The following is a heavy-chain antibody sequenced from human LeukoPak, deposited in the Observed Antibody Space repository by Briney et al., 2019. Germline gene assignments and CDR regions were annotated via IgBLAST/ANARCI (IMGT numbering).Heavy chain of an antibody. CDR2: IYHSGST. V-gene: IGHV4-38-2*02. CDR1: GYSISSGYY. J-gene: IGHJ4*02. Sequence: PSETLSLTCTVSGYSISSGYYWGWIRQPPGKGLEWGGRIYHSGSTYYNPSLKSRVTISVDTSKNQFSLKLSSVTAADTAVYYCAREYYDFWSGSIPYFDYWGQGTLVTVSS. CDR3: AREYYDFWSGSIPYFDY. D-gene: IGHD3-3*01.